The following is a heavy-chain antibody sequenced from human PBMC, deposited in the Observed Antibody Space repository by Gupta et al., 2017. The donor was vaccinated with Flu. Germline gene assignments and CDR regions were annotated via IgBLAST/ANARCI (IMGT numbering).Heavy chain of an antibody. V-gene: IGHV3-7*01. Sequence: EVRPVEPVPGLVQTGGSLRLSCVVSTFPFRSYWMSWIRQAPGKGLEWVSNINQDGTTINYVDSVKGRFTISRDNANNSLYLQIISLRLDDTAVYYCARDRGSLQHDDWGQGTLVTVS. CDR2: INQDGTTI. CDR3: ARDRGSLQHDD. CDR1: TFPFRSYW. J-gene: IGHJ4*02. D-gene: IGHD5-12*01.